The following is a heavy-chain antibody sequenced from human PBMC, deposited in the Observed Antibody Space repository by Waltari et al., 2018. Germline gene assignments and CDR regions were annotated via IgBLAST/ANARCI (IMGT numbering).Heavy chain of an antibody. CDR1: GGTFSSYA. CDR3: ASSPSSYGSGSYYFDY. CDR2: IIPIFGTA. Sequence: QVQLVQSGAEVKKPGSSVKVSCKASGGTFSSYAISWVRQAPGQGLEWMGGIIPIFGTANYAQKFQGRFTISRDNSKNTLYLQMGSLRAEDMAVYYCASSPSSYGSGSYYFDYWGQGTLVTVSS. V-gene: IGHV1-69*05. J-gene: IGHJ4*02. D-gene: IGHD3-10*01.